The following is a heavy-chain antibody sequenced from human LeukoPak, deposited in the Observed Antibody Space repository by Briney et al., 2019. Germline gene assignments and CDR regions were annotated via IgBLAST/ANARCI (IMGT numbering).Heavy chain of an antibody. CDR3: AKLTPFDY. D-gene: IGHD4-23*01. CDR1: GFTFSSSE. J-gene: IGHJ4*02. Sequence: QPGGSLRLSCAASGFTFSSSEMNWVRQAPGKGLEWVSHISSSGTTIYYADSVKGRFTISRDNAKNSVYLQMNSLRVEDTAVYYCAKLTPFDYWGQGTLVTVSS. V-gene: IGHV3-48*03. CDR2: ISSSGTTI.